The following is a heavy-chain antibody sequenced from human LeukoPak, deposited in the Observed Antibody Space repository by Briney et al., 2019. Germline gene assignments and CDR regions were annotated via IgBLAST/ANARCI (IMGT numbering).Heavy chain of an antibody. Sequence: GGSLRLSCAASEFTFSSYAMSWVRQAPGKGLEWVSAISGSGGSTYYADSVKGRSTISRDNSKNTLYLQMNSLRAEDTAVYYCAKKSVVWGYFDYWGQGTLVTVSS. D-gene: IGHD3-16*01. V-gene: IGHV3-23*01. CDR3: AKKSVVWGYFDY. CDR2: ISGSGGST. J-gene: IGHJ4*02. CDR1: EFTFSSYA.